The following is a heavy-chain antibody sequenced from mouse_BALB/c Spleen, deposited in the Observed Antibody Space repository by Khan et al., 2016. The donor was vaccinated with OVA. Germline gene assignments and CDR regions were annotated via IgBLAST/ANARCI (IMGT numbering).Heavy chain of an antibody. CDR3: ARRYYYGHWYFDV. CDR1: GYSITSDYA. Sequence: EVKLLESGPGLVKPSQSLSLTCTVSGYSITSDYAWNWIRQFPGNKLEWMGYISYSGSANYNPSLKSRISITRDTSENQFFLPLNSVTTEDSATYYCARRYYYGHWYFDVWGAGTTVTVSS. D-gene: IGHD1-1*01. V-gene: IGHV3-2*02. J-gene: IGHJ1*01. CDR2: ISYSGSA.